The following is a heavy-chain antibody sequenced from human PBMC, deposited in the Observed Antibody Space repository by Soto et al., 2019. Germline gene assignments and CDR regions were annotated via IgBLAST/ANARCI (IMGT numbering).Heavy chain of an antibody. D-gene: IGHD3-16*01. Sequence: QVQLQESGSGLVKPSETLSLTCAVSSGSISSDYYSWSWIRQPPGKDLEWIGYIYHGGSTYYNPSLRSRVTLSVDTSKNHFSLRLTSVTAADTAVYSCARLNRLRNDAFDIWGQGTLVAVSS. CDR2: IYHGGST. CDR3: ARLNRLRNDAFDI. V-gene: IGHV4-30-2*01. J-gene: IGHJ3*02. CDR1: SGSISSDYYS.